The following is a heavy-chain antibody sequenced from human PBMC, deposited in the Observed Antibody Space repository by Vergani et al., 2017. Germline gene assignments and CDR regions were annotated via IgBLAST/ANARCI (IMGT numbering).Heavy chain of an antibody. CDR1: GGTFSSYA. Sequence: QVQLVQSGAEVKKPGSSVKVSCKASGGTFSSYAISWVRQAPGQGLEWMGRIIPLFGTAHDAQKFQGRVTITADKSTSTADMELSSLRSEDTAVYYCARVRGSGRFYYYYCMDFWGKGTTVTVSS. CDR2: IIPLFGTA. V-gene: IGHV1-69*14. J-gene: IGHJ6*03. CDR3: ARVRGSGRFYYYYCMDF. D-gene: IGHD3-10*01.